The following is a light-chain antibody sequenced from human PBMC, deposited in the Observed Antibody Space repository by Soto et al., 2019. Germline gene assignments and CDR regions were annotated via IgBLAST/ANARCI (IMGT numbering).Light chain of an antibody. V-gene: IGKV3-11*01. J-gene: IGKJ5*01. CDR2: DAS. Sequence: EIVLTQSPATLSLSPGERATLSCRASQSVSSYLAWYQQKPGQAPRLLIYDASNRATGIPARFSGSGSETDVTLSFSRREPQDFGAYYAHRRSNQLTFRQGTKVDIK. CDR3: HRRSNQLT. CDR1: QSVSSY.